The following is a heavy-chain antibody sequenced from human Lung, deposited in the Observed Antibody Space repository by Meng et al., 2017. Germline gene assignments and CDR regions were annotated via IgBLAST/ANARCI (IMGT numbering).Heavy chain of an antibody. D-gene: IGHD3-10*01. CDR2: IYYSGST. V-gene: IGHV4-39*07. J-gene: IGHJ5*02. CDR3: ARVDYYGSGSRRFDP. Sequence: QSRLQESGSGLVHPPHPLSLPRTVSGGPIRSSSYYWGWIRQPPGKGLEWIGSIYYSGSTYYNPSLKSRVTISVDTSKNQFSLKLSSVTAADTAVYYCARVDYYGSGSRRFDPWGQGTLVTVSS. CDR1: GGPIRSSSYY.